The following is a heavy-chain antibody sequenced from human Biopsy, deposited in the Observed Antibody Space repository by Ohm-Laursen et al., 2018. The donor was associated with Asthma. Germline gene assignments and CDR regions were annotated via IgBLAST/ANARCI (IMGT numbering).Heavy chain of an antibody. D-gene: IGHD1-20*01. J-gene: IGHJ6*02. V-gene: IGHV4-30-2*01. CDR3: ARITSANYYYGMDV. CDR2: MFHRGTT. CDR1: GGTISSGGFS. Sequence: SQTLSLTCAVSGGTISSGGFSRTWIRKPPGKGLVWIGYMFHRGTTHYNPSLTSRITISLDRSKNQFSLKLTSVTAADTAVYYCARITSANYYYGMDVWGQGTTVTVSS.